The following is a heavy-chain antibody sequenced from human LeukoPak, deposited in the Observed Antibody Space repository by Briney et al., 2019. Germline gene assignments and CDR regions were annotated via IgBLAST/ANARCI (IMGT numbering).Heavy chain of an antibody. Sequence: KPGGSLRLSCAASGFTFSDYYMSWIRQAPGKGLEWVSYISSSSSYTNYADSVKGRFTISRDNAKNSLYLQMNSLRAEDTAVYYCARLLPPIVATPHWFDPWGQGTLVTVSS. CDR1: GFTFSDYY. V-gene: IGHV3-11*06. CDR2: ISSSSSYT. D-gene: IGHD5-12*01. CDR3: ARLLPPIVATPHWFDP. J-gene: IGHJ5*02.